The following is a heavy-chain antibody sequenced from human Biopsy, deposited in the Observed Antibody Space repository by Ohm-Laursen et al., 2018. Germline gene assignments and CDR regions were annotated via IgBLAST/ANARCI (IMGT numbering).Heavy chain of an antibody. Sequence: SDTLSLTCTVSGGSISSYQWTWIRQPPGKGLEWIGYLYNTGGTNYNPSLKSRVTISVDTSKNQLSLRLNSVTAADTAVYYCARATNSTGWPYYYFYGMDVWGQGTTVTVSS. CDR2: LYNTGGT. J-gene: IGHJ6*02. CDR3: ARATNSTGWPYYYFYGMDV. CDR1: GGSISSYQ. D-gene: IGHD2/OR15-2a*01. V-gene: IGHV4-59*07.